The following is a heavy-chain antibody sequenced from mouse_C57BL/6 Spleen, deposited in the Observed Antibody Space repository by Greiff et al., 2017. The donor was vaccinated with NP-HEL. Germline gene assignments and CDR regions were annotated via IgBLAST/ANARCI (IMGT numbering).Heavy chain of an antibody. J-gene: IGHJ4*01. CDR1: GYTFTGYW. CDR2: ILPGSGST. CDR3: ARSGNDYDVNYYAMDY. Sequence: VQLKESGAELMKPGASVKLSCKATGYTFTGYWIEWVKQRPGHGLEWIGEILPGSGSTNYNEKFKGKATFTADTSSNTAYMQLSSLTTEDSAIYYCARSGNDYDVNYYAMDYWGQGTSVTVSS. D-gene: IGHD2-4*01. V-gene: IGHV1-9*01.